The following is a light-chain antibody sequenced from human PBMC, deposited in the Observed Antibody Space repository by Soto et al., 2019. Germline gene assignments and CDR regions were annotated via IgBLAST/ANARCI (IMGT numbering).Light chain of an antibody. J-gene: IGKJ1*01. CDR2: DAS. Sequence: DIQMTQSPSTLSASVGDRVTITCRASQSISSWLAWYQQKPGKAPKLLIYDASSLESGVPSRFSVSGSVTEFTLTISSLQPDDFATYYCQQNNSSLWTLGQGTKVEIK. CDR3: QQNNSSLWT. V-gene: IGKV1-5*01. CDR1: QSISSW.